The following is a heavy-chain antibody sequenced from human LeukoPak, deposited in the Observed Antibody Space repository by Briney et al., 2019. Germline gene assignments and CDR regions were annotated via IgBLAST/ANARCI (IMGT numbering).Heavy chain of an antibody. V-gene: IGHV1-18*01. D-gene: IGHD2-2*01. CDR2: ISAYNGNT. J-gene: IGHJ4*02. CDR3: ARVRFCSSTSCPAHY. Sequence: ASVKVSCKASGYTFTSYGISWVRQAPGQGLEWMGWISAYNGNTNYAQKLQGRVTMTTDTSTSTAYMELRSLRSDDTAVYYCARVRFCSSTSCPAHYWGQGTLVTVSS. CDR1: GYTFTSYG.